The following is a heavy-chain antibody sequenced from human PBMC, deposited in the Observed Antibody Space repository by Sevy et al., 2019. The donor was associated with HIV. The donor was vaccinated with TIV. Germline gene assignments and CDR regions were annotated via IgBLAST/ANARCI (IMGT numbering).Heavy chain of an antibody. J-gene: IGHJ1*01. Sequence: GGYLRLSCVASGFTFRSHAMHWVRQAPGKGLEWVAVISYDESAKFYAESVKGRFTVSRDTSKNTLFLQMSSLRVEDTAVYFCARDSGYSTVWYPGGLWGQGTLVTVSS. CDR2: ISYDESAK. CDR3: ARDSGYSTVWYPGGL. CDR1: GFTFRSHA. V-gene: IGHV3-30-3*01. D-gene: IGHD6-19*01.